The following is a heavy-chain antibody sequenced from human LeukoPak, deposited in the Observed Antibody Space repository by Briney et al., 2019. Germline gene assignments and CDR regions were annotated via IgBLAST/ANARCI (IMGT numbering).Heavy chain of an antibody. CDR1: GFTFSSYV. CDR3: AREGPDVTTAYVPAFDY. CDR2: ISYDGSNK. Sequence: GGSLRLSCAASGFTFSSYVMHWVRQAPGKGLEWVAVISYDGSNKYYADSVKGRFIISRDNSKNTLFLQMNSLRAEDTAVYYCAREGPDVTTAYVPAFDYWGQGTLVTVSS. V-gene: IGHV3-30-3*01. J-gene: IGHJ4*02. D-gene: IGHD4-11*01.